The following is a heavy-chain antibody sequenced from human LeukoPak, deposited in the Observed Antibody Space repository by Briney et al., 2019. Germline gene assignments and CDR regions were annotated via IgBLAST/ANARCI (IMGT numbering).Heavy chain of an antibody. J-gene: IGHJ6*02. CDR3: ARDPYGDRPPYYYYGMDV. Sequence: PGGSLRLSCAASGFTFSSYAMHWVRQAPGKGLEWVAVISYDGSNKYYADSVKGRFTISRDNSKNTLYLQMNSLRAEDTAAYYCARDPYGDRPPYYYYGMDVWGQGTTVTVSS. D-gene: IGHD4-17*01. CDR1: GFTFSSYA. V-gene: IGHV3-30*04. CDR2: ISYDGSNK.